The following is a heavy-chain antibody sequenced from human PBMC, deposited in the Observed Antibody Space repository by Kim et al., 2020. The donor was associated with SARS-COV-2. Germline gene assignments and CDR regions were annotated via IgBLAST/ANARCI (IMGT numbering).Heavy chain of an antibody. D-gene: IGHD3-10*01. V-gene: IGHV3-53*03. J-gene: IGHJ4*02. CDR3: ARVNYYPSYFDY. Sequence: YYEDSVKGRFTISRDNPKNTLYLQMTGVRAEDTAVYSCARVNYYPSYFDYWGQGTLVTVSS.